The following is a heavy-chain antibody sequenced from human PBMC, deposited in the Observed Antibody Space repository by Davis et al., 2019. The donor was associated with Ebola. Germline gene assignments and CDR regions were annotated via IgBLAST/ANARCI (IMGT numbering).Heavy chain of an antibody. CDR3: ARRAAPVLRYLLYYFDY. V-gene: IGHV5-51*01. D-gene: IGHD3-9*01. CDR1: GYSFTSYW. CDR2: IYPGDSDT. J-gene: IGHJ4*02. Sequence: PGGSLRLSCKGSGYSFTSYWIGWVRQMPGKGLEWMGIIYPGDSDTRYSPSFQGQVTISADKSISTAYLQWSSLKASDTAMYYCARRAAPVLRYLLYYFDYWGQGTLVTVSS.